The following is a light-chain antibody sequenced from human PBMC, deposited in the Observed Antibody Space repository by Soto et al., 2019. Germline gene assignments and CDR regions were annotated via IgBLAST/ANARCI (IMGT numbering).Light chain of an antibody. Sequence: ETVLPHAPGNLSLSPGERATLSFSASQSVSRIYLGWYQQIPGQAPRLLIYGASSRATGIPDRLSGSGSGTDFTLTISSLEAEDLAVYYGHQYISSPGTFGQGITV. CDR1: QSVSRIY. J-gene: IGKJ1*01. CDR2: GAS. CDR3: HQYISSPGT. V-gene: IGKV3-20*01.